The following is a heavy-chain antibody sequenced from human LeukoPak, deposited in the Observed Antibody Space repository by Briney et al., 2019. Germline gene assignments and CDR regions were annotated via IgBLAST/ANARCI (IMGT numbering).Heavy chain of an antibody. Sequence: EGSLRLSCAASEFMFSDYWMTWVRQDPGTGLEWVANINRHGNEVHYVDSVKGRSTISRDNAKNSLYLQLDSLRVEDTAVYYCARVGTWELQRVFDYWGQGTLVTVSS. D-gene: IGHD1-1*01. J-gene: IGHJ4*02. CDR2: INRHGNEV. V-gene: IGHV3-7*01. CDR3: ARVGTWELQRVFDY. CDR1: EFMFSDYW.